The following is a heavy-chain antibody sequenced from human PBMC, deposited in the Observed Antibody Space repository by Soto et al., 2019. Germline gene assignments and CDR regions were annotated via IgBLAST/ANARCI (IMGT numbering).Heavy chain of an antibody. Sequence: ASVKVSCKASGYTFTDYFIHWVRQAPGQGFEWMGWINPNSRGTNYAQKFQGRVTMTRDTSNSTAYMELRGLRSDDTAVYYCARVTLKAGSWFDTWGQGTLVTVSS. CDR2: INPNSRGT. V-gene: IGHV1-2*02. CDR3: ARVTLKAGSWFDT. J-gene: IGHJ5*02. CDR1: GYTFTDYF.